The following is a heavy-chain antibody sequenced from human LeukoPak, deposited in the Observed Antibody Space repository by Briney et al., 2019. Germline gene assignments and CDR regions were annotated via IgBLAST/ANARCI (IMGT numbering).Heavy chain of an antibody. CDR2: IYHSGST. Sequence: SQTLSLTCAVSGGSISSGGYSWSWIRQPPGKGLEWIGYIYHSGSTYYNPSLKSRVTISVDRSKNQFSLKLSSVTDAETAEYYCARVYCSSTGCYYFDYWGQGTLVTVSS. D-gene: IGHD2-2*01. V-gene: IGHV4-30-2*01. J-gene: IGHJ4*02. CDR1: GGSISSGGYS. CDR3: ARVYCSSTGCYYFDY.